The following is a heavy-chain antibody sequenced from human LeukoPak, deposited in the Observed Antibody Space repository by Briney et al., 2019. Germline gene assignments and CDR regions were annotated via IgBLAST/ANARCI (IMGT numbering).Heavy chain of an antibody. D-gene: IGHD3-16*01. V-gene: IGHV4-39*01. Sequence: SETLSLTCTVSGGYISTSNYYWGWIRQSPGKGLEWIGNIYYSGSTYYNPSLKSRVSLSIDTSMNQFSLKVNSLTVADTAVYYCARFFYYEASRPPFWGQGTLVAVSS. CDR3: ARFFYYEASRPPF. CDR2: IYYSGST. CDR1: GGYISTSNYY. J-gene: IGHJ4*02.